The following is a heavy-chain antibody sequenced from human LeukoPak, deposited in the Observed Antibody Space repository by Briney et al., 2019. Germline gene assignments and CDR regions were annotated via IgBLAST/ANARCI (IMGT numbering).Heavy chain of an antibody. D-gene: IGHD3-3*01. V-gene: IGHV3-30*04. J-gene: IGHJ6*02. CDR1: GFTFSSYA. CDR2: ISYDGSNK. Sequence: GGSLRLSCAASGFTFSSYAMHWVRQAPGKGLEWVAVISYDGSNKYYADSVKGRFTISRDNSKNTLYLQMNSLRAEDTAVYYCAEWPLRGGMDVWGQGTTVTVSS. CDR3: AEWPLRGGMDV.